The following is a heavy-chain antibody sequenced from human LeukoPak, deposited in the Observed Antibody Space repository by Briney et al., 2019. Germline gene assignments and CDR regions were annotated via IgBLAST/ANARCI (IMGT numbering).Heavy chain of an antibody. CDR2: IKQDESEK. CDR1: GFTFSSYW. CDR3: ARVYSTEDY. J-gene: IGHJ4*02. Sequence: GGSLRLSCVASGFTFSSYWMSWVRQAPGKGLEWVANIKQDESEKYYVGSVKGRFTISRDNAKNSLYLQMNSLRAEDTAVFYCARVYSTEDYWGQGTLVTVSS. V-gene: IGHV3-7*05. D-gene: IGHD6-13*01.